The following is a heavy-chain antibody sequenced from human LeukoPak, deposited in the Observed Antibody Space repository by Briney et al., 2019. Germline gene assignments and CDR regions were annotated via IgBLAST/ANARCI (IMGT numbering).Heavy chain of an antibody. Sequence: PRGSPSLSCAASGLSIGDNSMHWVRQAPGKGLMWVSRISPDGSTTLYADSVKGRFTISRDNAKNTLYLQMNSLGAEDTAVYYCTTVLSSNRYNLCDYRGQGTLVTESS. CDR2: ISPDGSTT. CDR3: TTVLSSNRYNLCDY. J-gene: IGHJ4*02. CDR1: GLSIGDNS. D-gene: IGHD6-13*01. V-gene: IGHV3-74*03.